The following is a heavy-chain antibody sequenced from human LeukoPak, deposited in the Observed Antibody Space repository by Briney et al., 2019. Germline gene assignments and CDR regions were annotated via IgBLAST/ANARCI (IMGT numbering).Heavy chain of an antibody. CDR2: SYYSGST. Sequence: PSQTLSLTCTVSGGSISSGGYYCSWIRQHPGKGLEWIGYSYYSGSTYYNPSLKSRVTISVDTSKNQFSLRLSSVTAADTAVYYCARFCSDYGDYKYYFRQGRYYFDYWGQGTLVTVSS. CDR1: GGSISSGGYY. D-gene: IGHD4-17*01. V-gene: IGHV4-31*03. CDR3: ARFCSDYGDYKYYFRQGRYYFDY. J-gene: IGHJ4*02.